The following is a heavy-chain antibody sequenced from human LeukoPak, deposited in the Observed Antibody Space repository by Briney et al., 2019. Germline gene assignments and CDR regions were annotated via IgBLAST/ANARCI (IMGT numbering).Heavy chain of an antibody. J-gene: IGHJ3*02. Sequence: SETLSLTCTVSGGSISSYYWSWIRQPPGKGLEWIGYIYYSGSTNYNPSLKSRVTISVDTSKNQFSLQLTSVTAADTAVYFCARRDEDGFDIWGQGTMVTVSS. CDR1: GGSISSYY. V-gene: IGHV4-59*08. CDR3: ARRDEDGFDI. CDR2: IYYSGST.